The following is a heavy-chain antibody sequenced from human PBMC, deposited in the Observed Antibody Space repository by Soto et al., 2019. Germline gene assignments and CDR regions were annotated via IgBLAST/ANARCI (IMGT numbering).Heavy chain of an antibody. D-gene: IGHD3-16*01. Sequence: EVQLLESGGGLIQPGGSLRLSCAASGFTFSRNAMNWVRQAPGKGLEWVSSISGSGNRTFYADSVKGRFTISRDNSKNTVYLEMNSMRVEDTAVYYCAKESPVMGGIDFWGQGTLVTVSS. J-gene: IGHJ4*02. CDR2: ISGSGNRT. CDR1: GFTFSRNA. V-gene: IGHV3-23*01. CDR3: AKESPVMGGIDF.